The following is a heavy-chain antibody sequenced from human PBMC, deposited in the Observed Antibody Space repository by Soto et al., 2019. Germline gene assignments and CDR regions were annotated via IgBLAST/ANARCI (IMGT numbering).Heavy chain of an antibody. D-gene: IGHD3-9*01. J-gene: IGHJ6*02. Sequence: PGGSLRLSCAASGFTCSSYAMSWVRQAPGKGLEWVSAISGSGGSTYYADSVKGRFTISRDNSKNTLYLQMNSLRAEDTAVYYCAKVPLYDILTGYRDYYGMDVWGQGTTVTVSS. CDR2: ISGSGGST. CDR1: GFTCSSYA. V-gene: IGHV3-23*01. CDR3: AKVPLYDILTGYRDYYGMDV.